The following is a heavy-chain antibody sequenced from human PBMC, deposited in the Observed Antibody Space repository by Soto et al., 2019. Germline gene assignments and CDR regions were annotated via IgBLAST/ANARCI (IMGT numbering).Heavy chain of an antibody. J-gene: IGHJ6*02. CDR2: ISSSGSTI. V-gene: IGHV3-48*03. D-gene: IGHD2-2*01. Sequence: GGSLRLSCAASGFTFSSYEMNWVRQAPGKGLEWVSYISSSGSTIYYADSVKGRFTISRDNAKNSLYLQMNSLRAEDTAVYYCARDGLPDDGVGLDVWGQGTTVTVSS. CDR3: ARDGLPDDGVGLDV. CDR1: GFTFSSYE.